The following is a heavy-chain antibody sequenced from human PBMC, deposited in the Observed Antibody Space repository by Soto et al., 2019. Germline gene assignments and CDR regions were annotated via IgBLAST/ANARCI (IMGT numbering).Heavy chain of an antibody. CDR3: ARLYGDYAHGDY. J-gene: IGHJ4*02. Sequence: PGGSLRLSCAASGFTFSSYAMHWVRQAPGKGLEWVAVISYDGSNKYYADSVKGRFTISRDNSKNTLYLQMNSLRAEDTAVYYCARLYGDYAHGDYWGQGTLVTVS. CDR1: GFTFSSYA. D-gene: IGHD4-17*01. CDR2: ISYDGSNK. V-gene: IGHV3-30-3*01.